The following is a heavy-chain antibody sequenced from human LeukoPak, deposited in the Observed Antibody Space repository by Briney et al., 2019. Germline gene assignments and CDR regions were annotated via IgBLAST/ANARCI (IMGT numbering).Heavy chain of an antibody. CDR3: AGAAAGSPFQH. V-gene: IGHV4-4*09. D-gene: IGHD6-13*01. CDR2: IFTTGST. J-gene: IGHJ1*01. CDR1: GGSFSGYY. Sequence: PSETLSLTCAVYGGSFSGYYWSWIRQPPGKGLEYIGYIFTTGSTNYNPSLKSRVSISVDTSKNQFSLKLNSVTAADTAVYYCAGAAAGSPFQHWGQGTLVTVSS.